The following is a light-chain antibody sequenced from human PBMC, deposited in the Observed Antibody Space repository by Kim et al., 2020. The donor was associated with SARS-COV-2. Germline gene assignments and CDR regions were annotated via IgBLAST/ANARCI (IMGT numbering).Light chain of an antibody. CDR1: SSDVGGYNY. CDR3: SSFTSSSTYV. J-gene: IGLJ1*01. CDR2: DVT. Sequence: GQSITVSSTGTSSDVGGYNYVSWYQQHPGKVPKLLIYDVTNRPSGASNRFSGSKSGNTASLTIIGLQAEDEADYYCSSFTSSSTYVFGTTTKVTVL. V-gene: IGLV2-14*03.